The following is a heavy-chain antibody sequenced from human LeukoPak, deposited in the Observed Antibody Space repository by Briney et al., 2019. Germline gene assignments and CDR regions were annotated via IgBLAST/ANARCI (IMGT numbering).Heavy chain of an antibody. J-gene: IGHJ4*02. CDR1: GFTFSSYA. CDR3: ALISGVIIDEWFDY. CDR2: ISGSGGST. D-gene: IGHD2-21*01. V-gene: IGHV3-23*01. Sequence: SGGSLRLSCAASGFTFSSYAMSWVRQAPGKGLEWVSAISGSGGSTYYADSVKGRFTISRDNSKNTLYLQMNSLRAEDTAVYYCALISGVIIDEWFDYWGQGTLVTVSS.